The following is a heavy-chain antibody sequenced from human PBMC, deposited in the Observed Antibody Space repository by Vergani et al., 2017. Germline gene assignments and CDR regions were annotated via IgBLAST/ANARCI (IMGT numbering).Heavy chain of an antibody. J-gene: IGHJ5*02. CDR2: IYYSGST. CDR1: GGSISSGGYY. D-gene: IGHD1-7*01. CDR3: ARRSSELELRRNWFDP. V-gene: IGHV4-31*03. Sequence: QVQLQESGPGLVKPSQTLSLTCTVSGGSISSGGYYWSWIRQHPGKGLEWIGYIYYSGSTYYNPSLKSRVTISVDTSKNQFSLKLSSVTAADTAVYYCARRSSELELRRNWFDPWGQGTLVTVSS.